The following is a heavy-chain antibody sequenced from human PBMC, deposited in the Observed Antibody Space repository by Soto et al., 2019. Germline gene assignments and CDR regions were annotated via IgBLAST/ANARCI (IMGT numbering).Heavy chain of an antibody. J-gene: IGHJ4*02. CDR2: INHSGST. D-gene: IGHD2-2*01. CDR3: ARGTFCSSTSCPVSDGLYFDY. V-gene: IGHV4-34*01. Sequence: SETLSLTCAVYGGSFSGYYWSWIRQPPGKGLEWIGEINHSGSTNYNPSLKSRVTISVDTSKNQFSLKLSSVTAADTAVYYCARGTFCSSTSCPVSDGLYFDYWGQGTLVTVSS. CDR1: GGSFSGYY.